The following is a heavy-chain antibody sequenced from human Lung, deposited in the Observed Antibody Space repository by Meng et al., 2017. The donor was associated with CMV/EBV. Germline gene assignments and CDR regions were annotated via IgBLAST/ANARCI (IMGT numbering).Heavy chain of an antibody. V-gene: IGHV4-59*01. J-gene: IGHJ5*02. D-gene: IGHD6-19*01. CDR2: IYYSGST. CDR3: ARESIYSSGWNGFDP. Sequence: LSCTVSGGSISSYDWNWIRQAPGKGLEWIAYIYYSGSTNYNPALKSRVIISVDTSKNHFSLQLSSVTAADTAAYYCARESIYSSGWNGFDPWGQGTLVTVSS. CDR1: GGSISSYD.